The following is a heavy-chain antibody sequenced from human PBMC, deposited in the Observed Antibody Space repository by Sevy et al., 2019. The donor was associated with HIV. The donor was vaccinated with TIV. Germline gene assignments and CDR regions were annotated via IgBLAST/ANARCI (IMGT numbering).Heavy chain of an antibody. Sequence: GGSLRLSCAASGFSFSSYGMHWVRQAPGKGLEWMSYIQYDGSNKDYADSVKGRFTISRDNSKNTLYLQMNSLRVEDTAVLYCVKEGGGEGGDYWGQGSLVTVSS. J-gene: IGHJ4*02. CDR2: IQYDGSNK. CDR1: GFSFSSYG. V-gene: IGHV3-30*02. D-gene: IGHD2-21*01. CDR3: VKEGGGEGGDY.